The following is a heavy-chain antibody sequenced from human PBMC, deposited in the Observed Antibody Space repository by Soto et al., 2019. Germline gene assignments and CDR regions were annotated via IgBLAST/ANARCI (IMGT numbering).Heavy chain of an antibody. D-gene: IGHD3-16*01. J-gene: IGHJ5*02. CDR1: GGSISSSIYS. CDR2: IYYSGST. Sequence: SETLSLTCTVSGGSISSSIYSWGWIRQPPGKGLEWIGSIYYSGSTYYNPSLKSRVTISVDTSKNQFSLELSSVTAADTAVYDCARRDGGYDYGTDWFDPWGQGTLVTVS. V-gene: IGHV4-39*01. CDR3: ARRDGGYDYGTDWFDP.